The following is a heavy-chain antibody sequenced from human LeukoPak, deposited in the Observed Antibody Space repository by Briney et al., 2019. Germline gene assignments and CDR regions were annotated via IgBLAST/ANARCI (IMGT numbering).Heavy chain of an antibody. CDR1: GGSFSGYY. CDR3: ARGGGRSIAVAANDY. V-gene: IGHV4-34*01. Sequence: SENLSLTCAVYGGSFSGYYWSRIRQPPGKGLEWIGEINHSGSTNYNPSLKSRVTISVDTSKNQFSLKLSSVTAADTAVYYCARGGGRSIAVAANDYWGQGTLVTVSS. J-gene: IGHJ4*02. CDR2: INHSGST. D-gene: IGHD6-19*01.